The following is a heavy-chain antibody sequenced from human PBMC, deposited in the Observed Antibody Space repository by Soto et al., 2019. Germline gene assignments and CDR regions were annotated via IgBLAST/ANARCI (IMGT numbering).Heavy chain of an antibody. CDR3: AQDISSWLPYHAIDI. V-gene: IGHV4-59*03. CDR2: ISDSGNT. Sequence: QEQLQESGPGLVKPSETLSLTCTVSGGCIDHYYWSWIRKPHGKGLEWIGQISDSGNTKYNPSLRSLFTISVLTSKKQFYLKVTSVTAANTDIYYFAQDISSWLPYHAIDIWSQVTMVVVSS. J-gene: IGHJ6*02. D-gene: IGHD5-18*01. CDR1: GGCIDHYY.